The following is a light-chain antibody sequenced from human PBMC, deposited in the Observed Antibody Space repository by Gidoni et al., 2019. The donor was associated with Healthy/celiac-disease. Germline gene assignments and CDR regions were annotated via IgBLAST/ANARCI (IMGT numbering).Light chain of an antibody. CDR1: QRVSSN. V-gene: IGKV3-15*01. Sequence: EIVMTQSPATLSVSPGERATLSCRASQRVSSNLAWYQQKPGQAPSLLIYGASTRATGIPAMFSGSGSGTEFTLTISSLQSEDFAVYYCQQYNNWPRTFGQGTKLEIK. CDR3: QQYNNWPRT. J-gene: IGKJ2*01. CDR2: GAS.